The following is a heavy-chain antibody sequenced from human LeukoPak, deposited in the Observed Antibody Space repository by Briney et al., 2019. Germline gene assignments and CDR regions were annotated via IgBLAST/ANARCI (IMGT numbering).Heavy chain of an antibody. V-gene: IGHV3-23*01. J-gene: IGHJ4*02. CDR1: GFTFSSYA. CDR3: AKDTSNYGGLFDY. Sequence: GGSLRLSCAASGFTFSSYAVSWVRQAPGKGLEWVAGISGSGGSIYYADSVKGRFTISRDNSKNTLYVQMNSLGAEDTAVYYCAKDTSNYGGLFDYWGQGTLVTVSS. CDR2: ISGSGGSI. D-gene: IGHD4-23*01.